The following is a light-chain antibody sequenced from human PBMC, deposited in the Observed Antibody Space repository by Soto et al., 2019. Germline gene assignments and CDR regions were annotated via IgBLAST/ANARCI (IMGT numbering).Light chain of an antibody. J-gene: IGKJ4*01. CDR1: QSLLHSNGYNY. CDR3: MQGLRTPLT. V-gene: IGKV2-28*01. Sequence: DLVMTQSPLSLPVTPGEPASISCRSSQSLLHSNGYNYLDWYLQKPGQSPQLLIYLGSNRASGVPDRLSGSGSGTDFPRKISRVEAEDVGVYYCMQGLRTPLTFGGGTKVEIK. CDR2: LGS.